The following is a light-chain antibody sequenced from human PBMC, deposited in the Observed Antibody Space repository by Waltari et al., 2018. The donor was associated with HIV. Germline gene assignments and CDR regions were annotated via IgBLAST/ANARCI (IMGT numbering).Light chain of an antibody. Sequence: QSVLTQPPSASGTPGQRVTISCSRSSSNIGSNTVNWYQQLPGTDPKLLIYSNNQRPSGFPDRFSGSKSGTSASLAISGLQSEDEADYYCAAWDDSLNGPVFGGGTKLTVL. CDR2: SNN. V-gene: IGLV1-44*01. CDR1: SSNIGSNT. J-gene: IGLJ3*02. CDR3: AAWDDSLNGPV.